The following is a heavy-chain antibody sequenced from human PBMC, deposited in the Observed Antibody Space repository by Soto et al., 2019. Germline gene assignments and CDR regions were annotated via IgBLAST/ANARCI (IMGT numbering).Heavy chain of an antibody. D-gene: IGHD1-26*01. CDR1: GGSVSSGSYY. Sequence: EALSVSCPVSGGSVSSGSYYWSWIRQPPGKGLEWIGYIYYSGSTNYNPSLKSRVTISVDTSKNQFSLKLSSVTAADTAVYYCARDRYSGSYYGFHYGMDVWGQGTKVTVYS. CDR2: IYYSGST. J-gene: IGHJ6*02. V-gene: IGHV4-61*01. CDR3: ARDRYSGSYYGFHYGMDV.